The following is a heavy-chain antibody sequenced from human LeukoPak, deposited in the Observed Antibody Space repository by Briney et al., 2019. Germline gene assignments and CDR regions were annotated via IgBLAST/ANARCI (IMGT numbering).Heavy chain of an antibody. J-gene: IGHJ3*02. CDR1: GFTFSSYS. CDR2: ISSSSSYI. Sequence: PGGSLRLSCAASGFTFSSYSMNWVRQAPGKGLEWVSSISSSSSYIYYADSVKGRFTISRDNAKNSLYLQMNSLRAEDTAVYYCARTDYGGNSGGSAFDIWGQGTMVTVSS. CDR3: ARTDYGGNSGGSAFDI. V-gene: IGHV3-21*01. D-gene: IGHD4-23*01.